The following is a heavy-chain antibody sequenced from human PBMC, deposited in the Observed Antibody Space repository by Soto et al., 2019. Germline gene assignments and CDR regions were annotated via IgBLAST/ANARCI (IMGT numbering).Heavy chain of an antibody. CDR3: ARTTAVPNTLRSRYFFDY. V-gene: IGHV4-34*01. Sequence: SETLSLTCAVYGGSFSGYSWSWVRQPPGKGLEWIGEINHSGSTNYNPSLKSRVTISVDTSKNQFSLKLSSVTAADTALYYCARTTAVPNTLRSRYFFDYWGQGTLVTVSS. D-gene: IGHD4-17*01. CDR1: GGSFSGYS. CDR2: INHSGST. J-gene: IGHJ4*02.